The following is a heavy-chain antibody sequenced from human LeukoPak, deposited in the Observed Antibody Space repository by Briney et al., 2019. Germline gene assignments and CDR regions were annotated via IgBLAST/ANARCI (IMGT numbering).Heavy chain of an antibody. CDR2: VSDSGVNT. J-gene: IGHJ4*02. V-gene: IGHV3-23*01. Sequence: GGSLRLSCAASGFAFSSFAMTWVRQPPGKGLEWVSSVSDSGVNTYYAGSVRGRFTVSRDNFKNILYLQMNSLTVGDTAFYYCSKGRGSTLTNIDFWGQGALVTVSS. D-gene: IGHD4-11*01. CDR1: GFAFSSFA. CDR3: SKGRGSTLTNIDF.